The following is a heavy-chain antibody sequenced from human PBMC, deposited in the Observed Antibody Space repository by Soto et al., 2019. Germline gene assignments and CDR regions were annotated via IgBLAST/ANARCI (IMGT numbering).Heavy chain of an antibody. D-gene: IGHD3-9*01. CDR3: ARKPIYHFFAGYYSVDY. J-gene: IGHJ4*02. CDR1: GGSFSDYY. Sequence: QVQLRQWGAGLLKPSETLSLTCAVFGGSFSDYYWTWIRQPPGKGLEWIGEINHSGTTSYNPSLKSRLTISVATSNTQFSLKLSSVTAADTAVYYCARKPIYHFFAGYYSVDYWGQGTLVTVSS. CDR2: INHSGTT. V-gene: IGHV4-34*01.